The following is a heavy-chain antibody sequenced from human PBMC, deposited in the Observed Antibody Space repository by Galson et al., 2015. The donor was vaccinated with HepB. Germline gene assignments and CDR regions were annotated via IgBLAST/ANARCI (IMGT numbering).Heavy chain of an antibody. J-gene: IGHJ6*02. CDR1: GFTFSSYA. D-gene: IGHD3-3*01. CDR3: AKDPRVLRFLEIYGMDV. CDR2: LSGSGGST. Sequence: SLRLSCAASGFTFSSYAMRWVRKAPGKGLEWVSALSGSGGSTYYADSVKGRFTISRDNSKNTMYLQMNSLRAEDTAVYYCAKDPRVLRFLEIYGMDVWGQGTTFTVAS. V-gene: IGHV3-23*01.